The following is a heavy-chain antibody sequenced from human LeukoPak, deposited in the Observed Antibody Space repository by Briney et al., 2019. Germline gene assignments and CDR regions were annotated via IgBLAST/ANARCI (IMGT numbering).Heavy chain of an antibody. D-gene: IGHD6-13*01. V-gene: IGHV3-53*01. Sequence: AGSLRLSCAASGCTVSSNSMSWFRQAPGKGLEWVSVIYRGGNTYYADSVKGRFTISRDNSKNTLYLQMNSLRAEDTAVYYCASLTQQLVCQNWGQGTLVTVSS. CDR2: IYRGGNT. J-gene: IGHJ1*01. CDR1: GCTVSSNS. CDR3: ASLTQQLVCQN.